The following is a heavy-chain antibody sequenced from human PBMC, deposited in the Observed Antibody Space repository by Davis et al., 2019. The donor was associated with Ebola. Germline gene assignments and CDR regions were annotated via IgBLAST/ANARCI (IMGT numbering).Heavy chain of an antibody. CDR3: ARERGTTVTTLYSYYGMDV. D-gene: IGHD4-17*01. J-gene: IGHJ6*02. V-gene: IGHV4-34*01. CDR1: GGSFSGYY. CDR2: INHSGST. Sequence: SETLSLTCAVYGGSFSGYYWSWIRQPPGKGLEWIGEINHSGSTNYNPSLKSRVTISVDTSKNQFSLKLSSVTAADTAVYYCARERGTTVTTLYSYYGMDVWGQGTTVTVSS.